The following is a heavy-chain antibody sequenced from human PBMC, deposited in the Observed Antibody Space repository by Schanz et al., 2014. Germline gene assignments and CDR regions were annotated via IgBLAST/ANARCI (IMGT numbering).Heavy chain of an antibody. CDR3: AKIWKAHHLTGRPGWSDGMDV. CDR2: IASGGSHT. CDR1: GFTFSNHP. Sequence: EVQLVESGGGLVRPGGSLRLSCVASGFTFSNHPMNWVRQSPGGGLEWVSTIASGGSHTFYADSVTGRFTISGDNSKNTLFLQMNSLRVEDTAIYYCAKIWKAHHLTGRPGWSDGMDVWGQGTTV. V-gene: IGHV3-23*04. J-gene: IGHJ6*02. D-gene: IGHD3-3*01.